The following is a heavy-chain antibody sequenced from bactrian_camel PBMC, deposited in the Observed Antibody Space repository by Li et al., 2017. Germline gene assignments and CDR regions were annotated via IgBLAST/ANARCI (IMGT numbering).Heavy chain of an antibody. Sequence: VQLVESGGDLVQPGGSLRLSCAASGFTFSNFAMSWVRQAPGKGPEWVSTTGADGTTYYADSVSGRFTMSQDNAANTIHLQMNSLKPEDTGVYYCVADRLGLLVAPVGRPGYWGQGTQVTVS. J-gene: IGHJ6*01. V-gene: IGHV3S10*01. D-gene: IGHD7*01. CDR3: VADRLGLLVAPVGRPGY. CDR1: GFTFSNFA. CDR2: TGADGTT.